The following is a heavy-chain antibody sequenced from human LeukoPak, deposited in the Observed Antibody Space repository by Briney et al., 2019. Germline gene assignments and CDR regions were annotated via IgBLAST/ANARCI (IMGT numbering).Heavy chain of an antibody. D-gene: IGHD6-13*01. CDR1: GGSISSYY. J-gene: IGHJ5*02. CDR3: ARLIAAAGTGWFDP. Sequence: SETLSLTCTVSGGSISSYYWSWIRQPPGKGLEWIGYIYTSGSTNYNPSLKSRVTISVDTSKNQFSLKLSSVTAADTAVYYCARLIAAAGTGWFDPWGQGTLVTVSS. CDR2: IYTSGST. V-gene: IGHV4-4*09.